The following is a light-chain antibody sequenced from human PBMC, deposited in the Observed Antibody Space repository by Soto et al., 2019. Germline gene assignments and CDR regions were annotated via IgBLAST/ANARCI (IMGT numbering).Light chain of an antibody. CDR1: QSVSRY. CDR3: QQSRTSPVT. J-gene: IGKJ1*01. V-gene: IGKV3-20*01. Sequence: EIVLTQSPGTLSLSPGERATLSCRASQSVSRYLAWYQQKPGQAPGLLIYGASSRATGIPDRFSGSGSGTDFTLAISRLGPEASALPYCQQSRTSPVTFGQGTKVDIK. CDR2: GAS.